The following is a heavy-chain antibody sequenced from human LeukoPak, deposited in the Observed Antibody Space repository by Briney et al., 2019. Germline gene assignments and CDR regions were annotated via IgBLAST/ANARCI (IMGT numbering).Heavy chain of an antibody. D-gene: IGHD5-18*01. Sequence: PSETLSLTCAVYGGSFSGYYWGWIRQPPGKGLEWIGEINHSGSTNYNPSLKSRVTISVDTSKNQFSLKLSSVTAADTAVYYCARGGGYSQSFDYWGQGTLVTVSS. CDR1: GGSFSGYY. V-gene: IGHV4-34*01. CDR2: INHSGST. CDR3: ARGGGYSQSFDY. J-gene: IGHJ4*02.